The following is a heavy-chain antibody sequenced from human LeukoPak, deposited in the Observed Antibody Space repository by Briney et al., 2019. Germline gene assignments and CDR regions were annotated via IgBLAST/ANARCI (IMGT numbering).Heavy chain of an antibody. Sequence: PGGSLRLSCAASGFTVSSNYMSWVRQAPGKGLEWVSVIYSGGSTYYADSVKGRFTISRDNSKNSLSLQMNSLRDEDTAVYYCARDYDTTGRAFDIWGQGTMVTVSS. CDR2: IYSGGST. J-gene: IGHJ3*02. V-gene: IGHV3-53*01. D-gene: IGHD3-22*01. CDR1: GFTVSSNY. CDR3: ARDYDTTGRAFDI.